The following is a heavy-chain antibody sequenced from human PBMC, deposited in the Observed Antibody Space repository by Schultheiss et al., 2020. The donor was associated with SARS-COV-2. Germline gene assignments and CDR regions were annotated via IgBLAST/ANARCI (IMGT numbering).Heavy chain of an antibody. CDR2: ITSNGGST. D-gene: IGHD4-17*01. CDR3: VVGDYGKLGGY. J-gene: IGHJ4*02. V-gene: IGHV3-64D*06. Sequence: GESLKISCSASGFIFSNYVMHWVRQAPGRGLEYVSAITSNGGSTYYEDSVKGRFTISRDNPKNTLYLQMSSLRAEDTALYYCVVGDYGKLGGYWGQGTLVTVSS. CDR1: GFIFSNYV.